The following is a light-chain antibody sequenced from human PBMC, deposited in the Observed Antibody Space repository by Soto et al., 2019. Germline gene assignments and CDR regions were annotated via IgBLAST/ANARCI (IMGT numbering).Light chain of an antibody. V-gene: IGKV3-11*01. CDR3: QQRSNWPMT. CDR1: QSVGSY. CDR2: DAS. Sequence: EIVLTQSPATLSLSPGERATLSCRASQSVGSYLAWYQHKPGQAPRLLIYDASNRATGIPARFSGSGSGTYFPLTISSLEPEDFAVYYCQQRSNWPMTFGQGTRLEIK. J-gene: IGKJ5*01.